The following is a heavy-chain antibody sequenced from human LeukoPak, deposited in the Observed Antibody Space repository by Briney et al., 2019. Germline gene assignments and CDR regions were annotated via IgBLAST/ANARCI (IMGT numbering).Heavy chain of an antibody. V-gene: IGHV3-7*01. Sequence: PGGSLRLSCVASGFSFSSHWMSWVRQTPGKGLEWVANIKQDGSEKYYVDSVKGRFTISRDNAKNSLYLQMNSLRAEDTAVYYCAKAEGGTTERGKIYYYYYMDVWGKGTTVTVSS. D-gene: IGHD2/OR15-2a*01. J-gene: IGHJ6*03. CDR2: IKQDGSEK. CDR1: GFSFSSHW. CDR3: AKAEGGTTERGKIYYYYYMDV.